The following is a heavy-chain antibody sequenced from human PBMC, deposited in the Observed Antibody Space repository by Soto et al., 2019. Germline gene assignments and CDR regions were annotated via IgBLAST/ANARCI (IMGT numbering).Heavy chain of an antibody. J-gene: IGHJ3*02. D-gene: IGHD3-22*01. CDR1: GFTFSSYA. Sequence: QVQLVESGGGVVQPGRSLRLSCAASGFTFSSYAMHWVRQAPGKGLEWVAVISYDGSNKYYADSVKGRFTISRDNSKNRLYLQMNSLRAEDTAVYYCARDTDRDSSGYYRDAFDIWGQGTMVTVSS. CDR2: ISYDGSNK. V-gene: IGHV3-30-3*01. CDR3: ARDTDRDSSGYYRDAFDI.